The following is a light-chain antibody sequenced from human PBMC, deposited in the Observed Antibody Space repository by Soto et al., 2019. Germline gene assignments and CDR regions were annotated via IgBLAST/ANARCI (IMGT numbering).Light chain of an antibody. CDR3: QQYGTSRGT. CDR1: QSVSSSY. Sequence: EIVLTQSPGTLSLSPGERATLSCRASQSVSSSYLAWYKQKPGQAPRLLIYGASSRATGIPDRFSGSGSGIDFTLTISSLEPEDFAVYYCQQYGTSRGTFGKGTKVEIK. CDR2: GAS. V-gene: IGKV3-20*01. J-gene: IGKJ1*01.